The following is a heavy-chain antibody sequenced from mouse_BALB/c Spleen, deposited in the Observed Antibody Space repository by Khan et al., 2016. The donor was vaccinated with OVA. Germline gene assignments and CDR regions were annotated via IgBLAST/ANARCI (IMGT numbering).Heavy chain of an antibody. D-gene: IGHD4-1*01. CDR3: ASHLTGSFAY. Sequence: DVKLVESGGDLVKPGGSLKLSCAASGFTFSSYGMSWVRQTPDKRLEWVATISSDGSYTYYPDSVKGRFTISRDNVKNTLYLQMSSLKSEDTAMYYCASHLTGSFAYWGQGTLVTVSA. J-gene: IGHJ3*01. V-gene: IGHV5-6*02. CDR1: GFTFSSYG. CDR2: ISSDGSYT.